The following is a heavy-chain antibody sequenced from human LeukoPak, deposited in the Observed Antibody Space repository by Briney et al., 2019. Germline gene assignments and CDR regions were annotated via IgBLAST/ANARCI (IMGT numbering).Heavy chain of an antibody. Sequence: QPSETLSLTCTVSGGSISSYYWSWIRQPPGKGLEWIGEINHSGSTNYNPSLKSRVTISVDTSKNQFSLKLSSVTAADTAVYYCARTEESGYSYRYFGYYYYMDVWGKGTTVTVSS. CDR2: INHSGST. J-gene: IGHJ6*03. D-gene: IGHD5-18*01. CDR1: GGSISSYY. CDR3: ARTEESGYSYRYFGYYYYMDV. V-gene: IGHV4-59*01.